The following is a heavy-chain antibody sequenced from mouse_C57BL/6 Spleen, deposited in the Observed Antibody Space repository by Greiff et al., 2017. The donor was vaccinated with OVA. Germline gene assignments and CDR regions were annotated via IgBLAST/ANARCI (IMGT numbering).Heavy chain of an antibody. J-gene: IGHJ2*01. V-gene: IGHV1-78*01. CDR1: GYTFTDHT. Sequence: QVQLQQSDAELVKPGASVKISCKVSGYTFTDHTIHWMKQRPEQGLEWIGYIYPRDGSTKYNEKFKGKATLTADKSSSTAYMQLNSLTSEDSAVYFCARYGIDSSGLYYFDYWGQGTTLTVSS. CDR3: ARYGIDSSGLYYFDY. D-gene: IGHD3-2*02. CDR2: IYPRDGST.